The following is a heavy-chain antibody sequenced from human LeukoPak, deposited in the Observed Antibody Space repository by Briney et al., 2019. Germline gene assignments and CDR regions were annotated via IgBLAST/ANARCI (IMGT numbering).Heavy chain of an antibody. CDR1: GFTFSNAW. CDR3: TTDQITMVNYYYYMDV. V-gene: IGHV3-15*01. CDR2: IKSKTDGGTT. J-gene: IGHJ6*03. Sequence: GGSLRLSCAASGFTFSNAWMSWVRQAPGKGLEWVGRIKSKTDGGTTDYTAPVKGRFTISRDDSKNTLYLQMNSLKTEDTAVYYCTTDQITMVNYYYYMDVWGKGTTVTVSS. D-gene: IGHD3-10*01.